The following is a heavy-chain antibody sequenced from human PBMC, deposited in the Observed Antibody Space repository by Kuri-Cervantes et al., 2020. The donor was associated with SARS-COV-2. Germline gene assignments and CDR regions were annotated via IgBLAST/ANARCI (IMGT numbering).Heavy chain of an antibody. CDR2: MNPNSGNT. CDR1: GYTFTSYD. Sequence: ASVKVSCKASGYTFTSYDINWVRQATGQGLEWMGWMNPNSGNTGYAQKFQGRVTMTEDTSTDTAYMELSSLRSEGTAVYYCATGSGSYRGWFDPWGQGTLVTVSS. CDR3: ATGSGSYRGWFDP. V-gene: IGHV1-8*01. D-gene: IGHD1-26*01. J-gene: IGHJ5*02.